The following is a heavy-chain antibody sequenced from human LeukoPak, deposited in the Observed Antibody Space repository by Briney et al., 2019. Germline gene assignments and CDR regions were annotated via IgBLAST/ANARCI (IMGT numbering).Heavy chain of an antibody. CDR1: GDSISSSSYY. Sequence: SETLSLTCTVSGDSISSSSYYWGWIRQPPGKGLEWIGSIYYSGSTHYTPSLKSRVTISVDTSKNQFSLKLSSVTAADTAVYYCARGITVTGHFDYWGQETLVTVPS. V-gene: IGHV4-39*01. CDR3: ARGITVTGHFDY. J-gene: IGHJ4*02. CDR2: IYYSGST. D-gene: IGHD6-19*01.